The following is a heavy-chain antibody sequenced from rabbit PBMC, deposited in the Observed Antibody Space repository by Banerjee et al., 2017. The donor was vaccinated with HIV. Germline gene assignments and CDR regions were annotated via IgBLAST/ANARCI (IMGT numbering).Heavy chain of an antibody. V-gene: IGHV1S45*01. CDR2: INTSSGNT. Sequence: QEQLEESGGDLVKPEGSLTLTCTASGFSFSSYWMCWVRQAPGKGLEWIACINTSSGNTVYASWAKGRFTISKTSSTTVTLQMTSLTAADTATYFCARGGYGGDSGATGLWGQGTLVTVS. CDR3: ARGGYGGDSGATGL. CDR1: GFSFSSYW. J-gene: IGHJ4*01. D-gene: IGHD4-2*01.